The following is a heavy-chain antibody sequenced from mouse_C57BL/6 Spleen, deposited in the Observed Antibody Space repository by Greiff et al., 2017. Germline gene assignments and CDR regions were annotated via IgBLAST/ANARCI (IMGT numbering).Heavy chain of an antibody. CDR1: GFTFSDYG. J-gene: IGHJ4*01. CDR2: ISSGSSTI. D-gene: IGHD2-1*01. Sequence: EVQLQQSGGGLVKPGGSLKLSCAASGFTFSDYGMHWVRQAPEKGLEWVAYISSGSSTIYYADTVKGRFTISRDNAKNTLFLQMTSLRSEDTAMYYCARRGELYKGYAMDYWGQGTSVTGSS. V-gene: IGHV5-17*01. CDR3: ARRGELYKGYAMDY.